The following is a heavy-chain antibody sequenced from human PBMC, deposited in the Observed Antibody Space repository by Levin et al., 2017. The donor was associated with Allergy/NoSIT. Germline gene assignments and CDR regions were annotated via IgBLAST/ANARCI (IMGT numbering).Heavy chain of an antibody. CDR3: ARDSDPNYYDSTFDP. D-gene: IGHD3-22*01. Sequence: SETLSLTCAVSGYSISSGYYWGWIRQPPGKGLEWIGSIYHSGSTYYNPSLKSRVTISVDTSKNQFSLKLSSVTAADTAVYYCARDSDPNYYDSTFDPWGQGTLVTVSS. CDR1: GYSISSGYY. CDR2: IYHSGST. V-gene: IGHV4-38-2*02. J-gene: IGHJ5*02.